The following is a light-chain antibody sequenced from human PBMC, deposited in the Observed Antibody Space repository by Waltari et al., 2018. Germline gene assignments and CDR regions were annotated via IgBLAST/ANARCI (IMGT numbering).Light chain of an antibody. CDR1: SSNIGAGYD. CDR3: QSYDSSLSGVL. Sequence: QSVLTQPPSVSGAPGQRITISCTGTSSNIGAGYDVHWYLQLPGTAPKLLILGNNNRPSGVPDRFSASKSDTSASLAITELQAEDEADYYCQSYDSSLSGVLFGGGTKLTVL. V-gene: IGLV1-40*01. J-gene: IGLJ2*01. CDR2: GNN.